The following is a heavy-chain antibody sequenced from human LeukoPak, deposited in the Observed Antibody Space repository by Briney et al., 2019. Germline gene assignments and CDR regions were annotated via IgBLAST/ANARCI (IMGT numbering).Heavy chain of an antibody. V-gene: IGHV3-23*01. CDR2: VNGGGSST. CDR1: GFTFSASA. J-gene: IGHJ4*02. D-gene: IGHD6-19*01. Sequence: GGSLRLSCAASGFTFSASAMNWVRQAPAKGLEWVSSVNGGGSSTYYADSVKGRFTISRDNTKSSLYLQMNSLRAEDTAIYYCAGGLMEAMAGSPFDYWGQGTLVIVSS. CDR3: AGGLMEAMAGSPFDY.